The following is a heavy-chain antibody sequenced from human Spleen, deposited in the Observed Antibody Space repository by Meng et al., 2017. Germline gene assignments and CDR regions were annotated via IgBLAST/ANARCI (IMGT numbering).Heavy chain of an antibody. CDR1: GGSISTSGYY. CDR3: VRSSGWVRTGFDP. J-gene: IGHJ5*02. V-gene: IGHV4-39*01. D-gene: IGHD6-19*01. Sequence: QAQLQESGPGLVKPSEALSLTCSVSGGSISTSGYYWGWIRQPPGKGLEWIGSIGHSGITYYTPSLKSRVTVSIDTFKSQFSLKLTSVTAADTAVYYCVRSSGWVRTGFDPWGQGTLVTVSS. CDR2: IGHSGIT.